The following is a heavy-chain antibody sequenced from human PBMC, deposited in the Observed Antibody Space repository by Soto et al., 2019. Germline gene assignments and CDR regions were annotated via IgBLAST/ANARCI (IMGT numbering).Heavy chain of an antibody. Sequence: GESLKISCAASGFTFSSYAMSWVRQAPGKGLEWVSAISVSGGSTYYADSVNGRFTISRDNSKNTLYLQMNSLRAEDTAGYYCAKDTYYYDGSGPRYWGQGTLVTVSS. V-gene: IGHV3-23*01. CDR1: GFTFSSYA. D-gene: IGHD3-22*01. CDR3: AKDTYYYDGSGPRY. J-gene: IGHJ4*02. CDR2: ISVSGGST.